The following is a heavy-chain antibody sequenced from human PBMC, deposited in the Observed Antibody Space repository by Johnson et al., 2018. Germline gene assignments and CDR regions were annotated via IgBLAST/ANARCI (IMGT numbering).Heavy chain of an antibody. V-gene: IGHV3-33*01. CDR3: ARDEIAVVPGALDYYYGMDV. D-gene: IGHD2-2*01. CDR2: IWYDGTNK. Sequence: QVQLVQSGGGVVQPGRSLRLSCAASGFTFSTYGMHWVRQAPGKGLEWVAVIWYDGTNKYYADSVKGRFTISRDNSKDTLYLQMNSLRAEDTALYYCARDEIAVVPGALDYYYGMDVWGQGTTVRVSS. CDR1: GFTFSTYG. J-gene: IGHJ6*02.